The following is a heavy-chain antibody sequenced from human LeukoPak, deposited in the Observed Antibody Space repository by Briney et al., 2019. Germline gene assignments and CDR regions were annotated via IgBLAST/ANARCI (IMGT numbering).Heavy chain of an antibody. CDR1: GFTFSSYS. Sequence: GGSLRLSCAASGFTFSSYSMNWVRQAPGKGLEWVSSISSSSSYIYYADSVKGRFTISRDNAKNSLYLQMSSLRAEDTAVYYCARGPNGYYGSGSYYDYWGQGTLVTVSS. V-gene: IGHV3-21*01. D-gene: IGHD3-10*01. CDR2: ISSSSSYI. J-gene: IGHJ4*02. CDR3: ARGPNGYYGSGSYYDY.